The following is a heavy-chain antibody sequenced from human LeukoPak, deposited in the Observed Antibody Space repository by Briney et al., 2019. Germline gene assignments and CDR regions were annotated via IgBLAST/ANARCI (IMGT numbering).Heavy chain of an antibody. CDR2: SSPIFGTA. V-gene: IGHV1-69*13. D-gene: IGHD3-3*01. CDR1: GGTFSNYA. J-gene: IGHJ3*02. Sequence: ASVKVSCKASGGTFSNYAISWVRQAPGQWLELMGGSSPIFGTANYAQTFQGRVTITADESTSTAYMELSSMRSEDTAVYYCARGGFEWSRLHAFDIWGQGTMVTVSS. CDR3: ARGGFEWSRLHAFDI.